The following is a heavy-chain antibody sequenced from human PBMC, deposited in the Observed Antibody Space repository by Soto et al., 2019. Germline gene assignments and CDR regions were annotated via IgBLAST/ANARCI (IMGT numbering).Heavy chain of an antibody. CDR3: ARDSYSSGYYYFDY. D-gene: IGHD6-19*01. V-gene: IGHV3-30-3*01. CDR2: ISYDGSNK. Sequence: GGSLRLSCAASGFTFSSYAMHWVRQAPGKGLEWVAVISYDGSNKYYADSVKGRFTISRDNSKNTLYLQMNSLRAEDTAVYYCARDSYSSGYYYFDYWGQGTLVTVSS. J-gene: IGHJ4*02. CDR1: GFTFSSYA.